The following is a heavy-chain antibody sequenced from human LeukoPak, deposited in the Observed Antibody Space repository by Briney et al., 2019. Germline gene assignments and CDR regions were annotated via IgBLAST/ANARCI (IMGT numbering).Heavy chain of an antibody. D-gene: IGHD2-2*01. J-gene: IGHJ4*02. Sequence: ASVKVSCKASGYTFTSYGISWVRQVPGQGLEWMGWISAYNGNTNYAQKLQGRVTMTTDTSRSTAYMELRSLRSDDTAVYYCARAMEVRIVVVPAATPREDYWGQGTLVTVSS. CDR3: ARAMEVRIVVVPAATPREDY. CDR1: GYTFTSYG. V-gene: IGHV1-18*01. CDR2: ISAYNGNT.